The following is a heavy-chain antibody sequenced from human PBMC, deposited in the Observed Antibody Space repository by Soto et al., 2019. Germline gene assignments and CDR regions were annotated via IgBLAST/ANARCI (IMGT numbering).Heavy chain of an antibody. D-gene: IGHD4-17*01. V-gene: IGHV3-33*06. CDR2: IWYDGSNK. J-gene: IGHJ6*02. CDR3: AKNYGDYGEYYYGMDV. CDR1: GFTFSSYG. Sequence: GGSLRLSCAASGFTFSSYGMHWVRQAPGKGLEWVAVIWYDGSNKYYADSVKGRFTISRDNSKDTLYLQMNSLRAEDTAVYYCAKNYGDYGEYYYGMDVWGQGITVTVSS.